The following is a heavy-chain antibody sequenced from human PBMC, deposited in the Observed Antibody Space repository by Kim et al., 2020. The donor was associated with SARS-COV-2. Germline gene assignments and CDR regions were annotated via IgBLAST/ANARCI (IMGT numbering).Heavy chain of an antibody. J-gene: IGHJ6*02. Sequence: GESLKISCKGSGYSFTSYWIGWVRQMPGKGLEWMGIIYPGDSDTRYSPSFQGQVTISADKSISTAYLQWSSLKASDTAMYYCARQKDCSGGSCYGRYYYYGMDVWGQGTTVTVSS. CDR2: IYPGDSDT. CDR3: ARQKDCSGGSCYGRYYYYGMDV. D-gene: IGHD2-15*01. CDR1: GYSFTSYW. V-gene: IGHV5-51*01.